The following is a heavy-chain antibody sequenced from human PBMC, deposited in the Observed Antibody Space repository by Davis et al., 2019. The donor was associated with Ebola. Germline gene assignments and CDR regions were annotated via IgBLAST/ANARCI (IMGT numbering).Heavy chain of an antibody. CDR1: GFLFSSYA. J-gene: IGHJ6*03. D-gene: IGHD3-3*02. CDR3: ATDVAIFGVDIRGMENCYMVV. Sequence: PGESLRLSCAASGFLFSSYAMSWVRQAHGRGLEWVSSISASGGATFHAASVKGRIVMSRDNSNDTLYLRMNNLRAEDTAIYYCATDVAIFGVDIRGMENCYMVVWGKGTTVTVSS. CDR2: ISASGGAT. V-gene: IGHV3-23*01.